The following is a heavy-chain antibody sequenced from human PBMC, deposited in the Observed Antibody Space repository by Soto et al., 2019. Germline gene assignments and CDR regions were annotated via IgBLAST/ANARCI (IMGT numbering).Heavy chain of an antibody. J-gene: IGHJ6*02. V-gene: IGHV4-39*07. CDR1: GGSISSSSYY. CDR2: IYYSGST. Sequence: SETLSLTCTVSGGSISSSSYYWGWIRQPPGKGLEWIGSIYYSGSTYYNPSLKSRVTISVDKSKNQFSLKLSSVTAADTAVYYCARVGPSGNSSSWIIYYYYGMDVWGQGTTVTVSS. CDR3: ARVGPSGNSSSWIIYYYYGMDV. D-gene: IGHD6-13*01.